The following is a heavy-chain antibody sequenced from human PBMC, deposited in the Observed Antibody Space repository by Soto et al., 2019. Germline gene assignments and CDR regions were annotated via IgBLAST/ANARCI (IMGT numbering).Heavy chain of an antibody. CDR1: GGSIDSAGSY. D-gene: IGHD6-13*01. J-gene: IGHJ4*02. CDR2: IYHGGTT. CDR3: AKTARIAAAAPIDY. V-gene: IGHV4-31*11. Sequence: SETLSLTCAVSGGSIDSAGSYWSWIRQIPGRGLEWIGHIYHGGTTDYNPSLKSRITMSVDTSKNQFSLELNSVTAADTAVYYCAKTARIAAAAPIDYWGQGTLVTVSS.